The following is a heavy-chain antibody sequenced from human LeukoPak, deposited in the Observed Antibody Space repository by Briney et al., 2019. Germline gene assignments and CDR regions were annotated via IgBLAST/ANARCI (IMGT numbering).Heavy chain of an antibody. CDR1: GFTFSSYA. Sequence: GGSLRLSCAASGFTFSSYAMSWVRQAPGKGLEWVSAISGSGGSTYYADSVKGRFTISRDNSKNTLYLQMNSLRAEDTGIYYCASATTVVSPFDYWGLGTLVTVSS. CDR2: ISGSGGST. V-gene: IGHV3-23*01. CDR3: ASATTVVSPFDY. J-gene: IGHJ4*02. D-gene: IGHD4-23*01.